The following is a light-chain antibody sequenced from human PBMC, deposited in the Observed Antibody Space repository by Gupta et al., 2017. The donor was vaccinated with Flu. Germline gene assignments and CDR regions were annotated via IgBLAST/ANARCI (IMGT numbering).Light chain of an antibody. CDR1: SIDVGGYND. J-gene: IGLJ3*02. Sequence: SITISCTGISIDVGGYNDVSWYRQHPGKAPNLMIYEVTKRPAGISSRFSDSKSGNTASLTISELQAEDEADYYCSSDTSNNSWVFGGGTKLTVL. CDR3: SSDTSNNSWV. V-gene: IGLV2-14*01. CDR2: EVT.